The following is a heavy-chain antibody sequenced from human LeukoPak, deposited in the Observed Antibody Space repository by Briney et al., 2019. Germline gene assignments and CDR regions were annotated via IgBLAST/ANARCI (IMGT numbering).Heavy chain of an antibody. J-gene: IGHJ3*02. CDR2: IYYSGST. CDR3: ARGIFGYIPHDAFDI. Sequence: SETLSLTCTVSGGSISSGGYYWSWIRQHPGKGLEWIGYIYYSGSTYYNPSLKSRVTISVDTSKNQSSLKLSSVTAADTAVYYCARGIFGYIPHDAFDIWGQGTMVTVSS. CDR1: GGSISSGGYY. V-gene: IGHV4-31*03. D-gene: IGHD2-21*01.